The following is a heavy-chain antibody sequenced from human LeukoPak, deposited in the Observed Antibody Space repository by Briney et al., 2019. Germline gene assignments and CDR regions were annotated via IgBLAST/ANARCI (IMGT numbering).Heavy chain of an antibody. V-gene: IGHV4-39*01. CDR1: GGSISSSSHY. CDR2: IYYSGST. CDR3: ARAYYDSSGYYYVWYFDL. J-gene: IGHJ2*01. Sequence: SETLSLTCTVSGGSISSSSHYWGWIRQPPGKGLEWIGSIYYSGSTYYNTSLKSRVTISVDTSKKQFSLKLSSVTAADTAVYYCARAYYDSSGYYYVWYFDLWGRGTLVTVSS. D-gene: IGHD3-22*01.